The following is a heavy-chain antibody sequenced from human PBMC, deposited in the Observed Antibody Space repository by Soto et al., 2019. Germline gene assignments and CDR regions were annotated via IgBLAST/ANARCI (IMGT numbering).Heavy chain of an antibody. CDR1: GGSFSGYY. CDR3: AARHACVDP. J-gene: IGHJ5*02. V-gene: IGHV4-34*01. D-gene: IGHD2-21*01. CDR2: INHSGST. Sequence: QVQLQQWGAGLLKPSETLSLTCAAYGGSFSGYYWSWIRQPPGKGLEWIGEINHSGSTNYNPSLKSRVTISVDTSKNQFSLKLSSVTAADTAVYYCAARHACVDPWGQGTLVTVSS.